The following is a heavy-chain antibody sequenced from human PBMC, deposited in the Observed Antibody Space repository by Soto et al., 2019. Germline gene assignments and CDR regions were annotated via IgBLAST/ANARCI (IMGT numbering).Heavy chain of an antibody. V-gene: IGHV3-30-3*01. D-gene: IGHD3-10*01. CDR1: GFTFSSYA. J-gene: IGHJ3*02. CDR2: ISYDGSNK. CDR3: ASVDGSGSPYDAFDI. Sequence: QVQLVESGGGVVQPGRSLRLSCAASGFTFSSYAMHWVRQAPGKGLEWVAVISYDGSNKYYADSVKGRFTISRDNSKNTLYLQMNSLRAEDTAVYYCASVDGSGSPYDAFDIWGQGTMVTVSS.